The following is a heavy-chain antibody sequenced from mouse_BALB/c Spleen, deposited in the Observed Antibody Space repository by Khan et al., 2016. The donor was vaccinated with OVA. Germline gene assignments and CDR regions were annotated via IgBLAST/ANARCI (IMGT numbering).Heavy chain of an antibody. J-gene: IGHJ2*01. CDR3: VRNYGMDY. D-gene: IGHD1-1*01. V-gene: IGHV1-69*02. CDR1: GYTFTNYW. CDR2: IDPSDSNT. Sequence: QVQLQQPGVEFVEPGASVKLSCQASGYTFTNYWIHWVKQRPGQGLDWIGEIDPSDSNTKYNHKFRGKATLTVDKSSSTAHMQLSSLSSDDSAVDYCVRNYGMDYWGQGTTLNVSS.